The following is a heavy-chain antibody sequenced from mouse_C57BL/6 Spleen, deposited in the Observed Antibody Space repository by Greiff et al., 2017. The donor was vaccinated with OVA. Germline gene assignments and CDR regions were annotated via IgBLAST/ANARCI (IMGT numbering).Heavy chain of an antibody. CDR1: GYTFTSYG. V-gene: IGHV1-81*01. CDR2: IYPRSGNT. D-gene: IGHD2-4*01. Sequence: QVQLQQSGAELARPGASVKLSCKASGYTFTSYGISWVKQRPGQGLEWIGEIYPRSGNTYYNEKFKGKATLTADKSSSTAYMELRSLTSEDSAVYFSARRNDYDEAYWGQGTLVTVSA. CDR3: ARRNDYDEAY. J-gene: IGHJ3*01.